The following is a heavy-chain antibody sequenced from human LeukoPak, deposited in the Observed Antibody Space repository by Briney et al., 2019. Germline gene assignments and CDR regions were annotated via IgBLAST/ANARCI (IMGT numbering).Heavy chain of an antibody. Sequence: PSETLSLTRTVSGGSISGTYYWSWIRQPPGKGLEWIGYNTGTTDSNPSLKSRVAISLDTSKNQFSLNLSSVTAADTAVYYCARRWVYDKRAFDAWGQGTMVTVSS. V-gene: IGHV4-59*08. CDR3: ARRWVYDKRAFDA. J-gene: IGHJ3*01. CDR2: NTGTT. D-gene: IGHD3-16*01. CDR1: GGSISGTYY.